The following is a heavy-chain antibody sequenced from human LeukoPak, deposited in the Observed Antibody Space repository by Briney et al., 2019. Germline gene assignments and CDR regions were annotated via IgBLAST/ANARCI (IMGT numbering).Heavy chain of an antibody. CDR3: ARDGYNLPLGF. CDR2: INTKSGGA. Sequence: ASVNVSCKASGYAFTVFYIHWVRQAPGQGLEWMGRINTKSGGANYTQKFQGRVTMTRDTSVSTAHMEISRLTSDDSAVYYCARDGYNLPLGFWGQGTLVTVSS. CDR1: GYAFTVFY. V-gene: IGHV1-2*02. J-gene: IGHJ4*02. D-gene: IGHD5-24*01.